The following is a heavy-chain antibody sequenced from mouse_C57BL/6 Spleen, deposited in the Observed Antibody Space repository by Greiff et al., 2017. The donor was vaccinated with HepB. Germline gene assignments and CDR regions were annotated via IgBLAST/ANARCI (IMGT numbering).Heavy chain of an antibody. CDR3: ARYGKDWYFDV. V-gene: IGHV1-82*01. D-gene: IGHD2-10*02. CDR2: IYPGDGDT. J-gene: IGHJ1*03. Sequence: VKLMESGPELVKPGASVKISCKASGYAFSSSWMNWVKQRPGKGLEWIGRIYPGDGDTNYNGKFKGKATLTADKSSSTAYMQLSSLTSEDSAVYFCARYGKDWYFDVWGTGTTVTVSS. CDR1: GYAFSSSW.